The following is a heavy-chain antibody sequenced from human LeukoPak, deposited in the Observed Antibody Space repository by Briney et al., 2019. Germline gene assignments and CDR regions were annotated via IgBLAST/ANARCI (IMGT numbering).Heavy chain of an antibody. D-gene: IGHD2-2*01. Sequence: TGGSLRLSCAASGFTFRNYWMSWVRQAPGEGLEWVANIRPDGSQKYYVDSARGRFTISRDNAKSSLYLQMSSLRPEDTATYYCARDLQPRYCSSSSCSPAWGQGTTVTVSS. CDR3: ARDLQPRYCSSSSCSPA. CDR2: IRPDGSQK. CDR1: GFTFRNYW. J-gene: IGHJ6*02. V-gene: IGHV3-7*03.